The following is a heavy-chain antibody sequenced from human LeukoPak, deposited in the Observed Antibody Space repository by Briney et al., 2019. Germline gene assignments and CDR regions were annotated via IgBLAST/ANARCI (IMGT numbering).Heavy chain of an antibody. V-gene: IGHV3-30*18. CDR3: AKGPYYDSSGRDGFDY. J-gene: IGHJ4*02. Sequence: SGRSLRLSCAASGFTFSSYGMHWVRQAPGKGLEWVAVISYDGSNKYYADSVKGRFTISRDNSKNTLYLQMNSLRAEDTAAYYCAKGPYYDSSGRDGFDYWGQGTLVTVSS. CDR2: ISYDGSNK. CDR1: GFTFSSYG. D-gene: IGHD3-22*01.